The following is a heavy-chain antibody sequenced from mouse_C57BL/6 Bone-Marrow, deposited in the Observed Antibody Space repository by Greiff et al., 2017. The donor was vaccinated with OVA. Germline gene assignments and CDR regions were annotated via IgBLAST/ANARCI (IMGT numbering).Heavy chain of an antibody. CDR1: GYTFTDYY. Sequence: EVQGVESGPVLVKPGASVKMSCKASGYTFTDYYMNWVKQSHGKSLEWIGVINPYNGGTSYNQKFKGKATLTVDKSSSTAYMELNSLTSEDSAVYYCARSGNPYYYGSSYIPFFDYWGQGTTLTVSS. J-gene: IGHJ2*01. V-gene: IGHV1-19*01. CDR3: ARSGNPYYYGSSYIPFFDY. CDR2: INPYNGGT. D-gene: IGHD1-1*01.